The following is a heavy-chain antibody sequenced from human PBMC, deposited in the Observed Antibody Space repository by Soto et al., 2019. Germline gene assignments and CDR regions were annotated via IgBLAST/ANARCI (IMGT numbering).Heavy chain of an antibody. V-gene: IGHV4-4*07. CDR2: IYTSGST. Sequence: SETLSLTCTVSGGSISSYYWSWIRQPAGKGLEWIGRIYTSGSTNYNPSLKSRVTMSVDTSKNQFSLKLSSVTAADTAVYYCARDRTPRYCTNGVCYTAGFDPWGQGTLVTVSS. J-gene: IGHJ5*02. D-gene: IGHD2-8*01. CDR1: GGSISSYY. CDR3: ARDRTPRYCTNGVCYTAGFDP.